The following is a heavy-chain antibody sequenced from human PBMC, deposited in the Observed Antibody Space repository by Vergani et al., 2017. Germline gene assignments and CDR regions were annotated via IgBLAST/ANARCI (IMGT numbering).Heavy chain of an antibody. CDR2: TIPMLGAM. CDR1: GGTFSSYA. J-gene: IGHJ5*02. CDR3: ARQASYYCDRSGHYYEGWFGP. Sequence: QVQLVQSGAEVKKPGSSVKVSCKASGGTFSSYAISWVRQAPGQGLEWMGRTIPMLGAMNYAQKFQGRVTITADESTSTAYMELSSLRSEDTAVYYCARQASYYCDRSGHYYEGWFGPWGQGTLVTVSS. D-gene: IGHD3-22*01. V-gene: IGHV1-69*13.